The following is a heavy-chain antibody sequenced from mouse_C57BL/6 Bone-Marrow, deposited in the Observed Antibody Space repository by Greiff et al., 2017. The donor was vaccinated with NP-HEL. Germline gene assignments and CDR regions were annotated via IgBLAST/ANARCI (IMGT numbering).Heavy chain of an antibody. V-gene: IGHV14-4*01. D-gene: IGHD1-1*01. Sequence: EVKLMESGAELVRPGASVKLSCTVSGFNIKDDYMHWVQQRPEQGLEWIGWIDPANGDTEYASKFQGKATITADTSSNTAYLQLSSLTSEKTAVYYGTTGGSSPYAMDYGGQGTSVTVSS. J-gene: IGHJ4*01. CDR1: GFNIKDDY. CDR2: IDPANGDT. CDR3: TTGGSSPYAMDY.